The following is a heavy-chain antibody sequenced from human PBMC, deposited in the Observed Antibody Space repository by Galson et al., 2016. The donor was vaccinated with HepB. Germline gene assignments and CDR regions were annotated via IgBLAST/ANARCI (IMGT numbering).Heavy chain of an antibody. Sequence: SLRLSCAASGFTFRNYAMYWVRQAPGKGLEYVSGISSIAGSTYYADSVKGRFTIPRDNSKTTLFLQMSSMRAEDTAVYYCVKYLGCGSTSCPYDYYYYMDVWGKGTTVTVSS. CDR3: VKYLGCGSTSCPYDYYYYMDV. CDR1: GFTFRNYA. D-gene: IGHD2-2*01. V-gene: IGHV3-64D*06. CDR2: ISSIAGST. J-gene: IGHJ6*03.